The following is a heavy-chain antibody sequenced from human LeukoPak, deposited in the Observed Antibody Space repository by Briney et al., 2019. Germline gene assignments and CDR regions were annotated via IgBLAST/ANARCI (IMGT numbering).Heavy chain of an antibody. D-gene: IGHD3-22*01. V-gene: IGHV4-4*02. CDR1: GGSISSSNW. Sequence: GTLSLTCAVSGGSISSSNWWSWVRQPPGKGLEWIGYIYYSGSTYYNPSLKSRVTISVDTSKNQFSLKLSSVTAADTAVYYCAGSDYYDSSGYYYHWGQGTLVTVSS. CDR3: AGSDYYDSSGYYYH. CDR2: IYYSGST. J-gene: IGHJ5*02.